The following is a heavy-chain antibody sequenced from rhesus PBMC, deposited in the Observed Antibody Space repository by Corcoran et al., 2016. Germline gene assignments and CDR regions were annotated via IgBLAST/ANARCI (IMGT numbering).Heavy chain of an antibody. V-gene: IGHV4-122*02. CDR3: ARGPHYSGSYYFDY. D-gene: IGHD3-16*01. Sequence: QVQLQESGPGLVKPSETLSLTCAVSGYSISSGYYWSWIRQPPGKGLEWIGYITYSGSTSYNPSLKRRVTMSRDTSKNQFSLKLSSVTAADTAVYYCARGPHYSGSYYFDYWGQGVLVTVSS. J-gene: IGHJ4*01. CDR2: ITYSGST. CDR1: GYSISSGYY.